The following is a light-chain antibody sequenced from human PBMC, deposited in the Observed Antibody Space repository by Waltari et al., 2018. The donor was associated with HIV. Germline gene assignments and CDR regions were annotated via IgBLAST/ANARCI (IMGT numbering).Light chain of an antibody. J-gene: IGLJ3*02. CDR2: RSN. CDR3: ATWDDSLGGPV. CDR1: SSNIGSNY. V-gene: IGLV1-47*01. Sequence: QSVLTQPPSASGTPGQRVAISCSGSSSNIGSNYVYWYQQLPGTAPKVLIYRSNQRPSGVPDRFSGSKSGTSASLAISALRSEDEADYYCATWDDSLGGPVFGGGTKLIVL.